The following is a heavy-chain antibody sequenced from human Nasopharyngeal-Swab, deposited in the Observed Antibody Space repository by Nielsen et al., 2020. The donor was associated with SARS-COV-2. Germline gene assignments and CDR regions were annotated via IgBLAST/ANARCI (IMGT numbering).Heavy chain of an antibody. V-gene: IGHV4-59*01. CDR2: IHHSGST. CDR3: ARGYHDKSVYYYDWYFDL. J-gene: IGHJ2*01. D-gene: IGHD3-22*01. Sequence: RQAPGKGLEWIGNIHHSGSTNYNPSLKSRVTISVDTSKNQFSLKLTSVTAADTAIYYCARGYHDKSVYYYDWYFDLWGRGTLVPSPQ.